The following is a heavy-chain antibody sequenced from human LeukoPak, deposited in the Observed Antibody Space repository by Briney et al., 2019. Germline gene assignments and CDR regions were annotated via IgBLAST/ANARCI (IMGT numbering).Heavy chain of an antibody. CDR1: EFTFSSYS. D-gene: IGHD4-23*01. J-gene: IGHJ4*02. CDR3: SICFGGRGSLSVNG. Sequence: GGSLRLSCAASEFTFSSYSMNWVRQAPGKGLEWVSSISSSSSYIYYADSVKGRFTISRDNAKNSLYLQMNSLRAEDTAVYYFSICFGGRGSLSVNGWGEGCLVTVSS. V-gene: IGHV3-21*01. CDR2: ISSSSSYI.